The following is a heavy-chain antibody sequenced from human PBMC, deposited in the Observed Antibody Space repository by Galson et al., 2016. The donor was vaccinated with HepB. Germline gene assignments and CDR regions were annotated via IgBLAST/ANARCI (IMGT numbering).Heavy chain of an antibody. D-gene: IGHD2-15*01. CDR3: ARDTGVVPCFDP. V-gene: IGHV3-33*01. J-gene: IGHJ5*02. Sequence: SLRLSCAASGFTFSTYGMHWVRQAPGKGLEWVAVIWHDGSNKYYADSVKGRFTISRDSSTLYLQMNSLRAEDTAVYYCARDTGVVPCFDPWGQGTLVTVSS. CDR2: IWHDGSNK. CDR1: GFTFSTYG.